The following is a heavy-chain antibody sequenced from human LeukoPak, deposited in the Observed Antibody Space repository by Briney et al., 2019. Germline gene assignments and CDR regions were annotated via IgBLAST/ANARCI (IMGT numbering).Heavy chain of an antibody. J-gene: IGHJ4*02. Sequence: GGTLRLSCEASGFTFGIYAMYWLPQAPGKGLEWVTGIFGSGGSAHYADSAKGRFTISRDNSKNTVYLQINSLRAEDTAVYYCGKTTTGYSSGQKPAWPVDYWGQGTLVTVSS. D-gene: IGHD6-19*01. CDR3: GKTTTGYSSGQKPAWPVDY. CDR1: GFTFGIYA. V-gene: IGHV3-23*01. CDR2: IFGSGGSA.